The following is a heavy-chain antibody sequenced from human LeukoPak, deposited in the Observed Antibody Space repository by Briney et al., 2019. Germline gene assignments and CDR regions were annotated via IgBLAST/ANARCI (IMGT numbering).Heavy chain of an antibody. V-gene: IGHV1-18*01. D-gene: IGHD3-10*01. CDR1: GYTFTSYG. J-gene: IGHJ5*02. CDR3: ARDRYYGSSGGNWFDP. CDR2: ISAYNGNT. Sequence: ASVKVSCKASGYTFTSYGISWVRQAPGQGLEWMGWISAYNGNTNYAQKLQGRVTMTTDTSTSTAYMELRSLRSDDTAVYYCARDRYYGSSGGNWFDPWGQGTLVTVSS.